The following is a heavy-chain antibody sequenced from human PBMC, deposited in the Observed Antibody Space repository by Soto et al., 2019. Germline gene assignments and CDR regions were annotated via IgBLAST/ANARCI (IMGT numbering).Heavy chain of an antibody. CDR1: GGTFGRFS. V-gene: IGHV1-69*01. D-gene: IGHD2-15*01. CDR3: ASNSQYCRGGSCYAY. J-gene: IGHJ4*02. CDR2: TIPILSTT. Sequence: VQLVQSGAEVKKPGSSVRVSCKASGGTFGRFSISWVRQARGLGLEWMGGTIPILSTTNYAQKFQDRLIITADASTTTAYMELTSLKSDDTAVYYCASNSQYCRGGSCYAYWGQGTQVTVAS.